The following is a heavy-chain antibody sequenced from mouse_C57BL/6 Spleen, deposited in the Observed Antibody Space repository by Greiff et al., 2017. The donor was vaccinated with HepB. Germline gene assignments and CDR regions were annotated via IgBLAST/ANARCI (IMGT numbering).Heavy chain of an antibody. V-gene: IGHV1-54*01. CDR1: GYAFTNYL. CDR2: INPGSGGT. D-gene: IGHD1-1*01. J-gene: IGHJ2*01. Sequence: QVQLQQSGAELVRPGTSVKVSCKASGYAFTNYLIEWVKQRPGQGLEWIGVINPGSGGTNYNEKFKGKATLTADKSSSTAYMQLSSLTSEDSAVYFCARGYYGSRPFDYWGQGTTLTVSS. CDR3: ARGYYGSRPFDY.